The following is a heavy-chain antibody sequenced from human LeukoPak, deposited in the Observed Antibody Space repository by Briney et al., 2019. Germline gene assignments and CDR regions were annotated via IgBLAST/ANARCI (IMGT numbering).Heavy chain of an antibody. CDR3: ARLYYSSDFDY. V-gene: IGHV4-59*01. J-gene: IGHJ4*02. Sequence: PSETLSLTCTVSGGSISSYYWSWIRQPPGKGLEWIGYIYYSGSTNYNPSLKSRVTISVDTSKNQFSLKLSSVTAADTAVYYCARLYYSSDFDYWGQGTLVTVSS. D-gene: IGHD5-18*01. CDR2: IYYSGST. CDR1: GGSISSYY.